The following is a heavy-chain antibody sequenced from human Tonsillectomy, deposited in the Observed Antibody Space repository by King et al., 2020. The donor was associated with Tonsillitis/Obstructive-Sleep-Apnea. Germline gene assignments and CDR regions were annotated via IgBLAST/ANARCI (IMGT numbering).Heavy chain of an antibody. CDR2: ISSSGSFM. CDR3: ARDRYCSRTSCYHPDAFDI. V-gene: IGHV3-48*03. D-gene: IGHD2-2*01. CDR1: GFTFSSYE. J-gene: IGHJ3*02. Sequence: VQLVESGGGLVQPGGSLRLSCAASGFTFSSYEINWVRQAPGKGLEWVSYISSSGSFMYYADSVKGRFTISRDNAKNSLYLQMNSLRAEDTAVYYCARDRYCSRTSCYHPDAFDIWGQGTMVTVSS.